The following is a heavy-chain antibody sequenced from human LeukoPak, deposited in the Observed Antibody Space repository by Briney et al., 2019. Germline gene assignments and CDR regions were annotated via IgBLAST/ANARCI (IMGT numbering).Heavy chain of an antibody. CDR2: ISAYNGNT. CDR3: ARDPRGYCSGGSCYPYNWFDP. D-gene: IGHD2-15*01. V-gene: IGHV1-18*04. J-gene: IGHJ5*02. CDR1: GYTFTGYY. Sequence: ASVKVSCKASGYTFTGYYMHRVRQAPGQGLEWMGWISAYNGNTNYAQKLQGRVTMTTDTSTSTAYMELRSLRSDDTAVYYCARDPRGYCSGGSCYPYNWFDPWGQGTLVTVSS.